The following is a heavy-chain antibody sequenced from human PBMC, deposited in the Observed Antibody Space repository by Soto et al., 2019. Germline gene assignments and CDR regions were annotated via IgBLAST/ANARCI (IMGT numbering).Heavy chain of an antibody. CDR3: ARDHNLLYVYYDYGMDV. Sequence: GGSLRLPCSVSGFTITSYAMHWVRPAPGKRLECVAVISYDVSKKYYADSVTGRFTISRDSSKNTLHLQINSKRAEHTTALHRARDHNLLYVYYDYGMDVWGRGTTVTVSS. CDR1: GFTITSYA. D-gene: IGHD2-2*02. CDR2: ISYDVSKK. V-gene: IGHV3-30-3*01. J-gene: IGHJ6*02.